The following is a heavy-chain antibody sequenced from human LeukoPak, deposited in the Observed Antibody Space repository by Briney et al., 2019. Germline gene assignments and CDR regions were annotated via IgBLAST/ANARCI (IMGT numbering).Heavy chain of an antibody. J-gene: IGHJ4*02. CDR2: IGSSSSSI. D-gene: IGHD3-3*01. CDR1: GFTFSSYS. Sequence: PGGSLRLSCAASGFTFSSYSMNWVRQPPGKGLECVSYIGSSSSSIYYADSVKGRFTISRDNAKNSLYLQMNSLRDEDTAVYYCARALGLEIDYWGQGTLVTVSS. V-gene: IGHV3-48*02. CDR3: ARALGLEIDY.